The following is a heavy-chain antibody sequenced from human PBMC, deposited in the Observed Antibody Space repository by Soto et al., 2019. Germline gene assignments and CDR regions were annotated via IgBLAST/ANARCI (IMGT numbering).Heavy chain of an antibody. CDR2: IIPIFGTA. Sequence: EASVKVSCKASGGTFSSYAISWVRQAPGQGLEWMGGIIPIFGTANYAQKFQGRVTITADESTSTAYMELSSLRSEDTAVYYCARVHCISTSCYTPWFDPWGQGTLVTVSS. J-gene: IGHJ5*02. D-gene: IGHD2-2*02. CDR3: ARVHCISTSCYTPWFDP. CDR1: GGTFSSYA. V-gene: IGHV1-69*13.